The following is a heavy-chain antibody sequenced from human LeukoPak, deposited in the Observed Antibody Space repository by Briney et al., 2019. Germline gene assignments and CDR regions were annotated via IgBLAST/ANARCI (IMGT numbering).Heavy chain of an antibody. Sequence: GGSLRLSCAASGFTFDNYWMTWVRQAPGKGLEWVANIKQDARETFYVDSVKGRFTISRDNANFFLYLEMSSLRADDTAVYYCACGSAYYGSGSRLDYWGQGTLVTVSS. CDR1: GFTFDNYW. CDR3: ACGSAYYGSGSRLDY. V-gene: IGHV3-7*01. D-gene: IGHD3-10*01. J-gene: IGHJ4*02. CDR2: IKQDARET.